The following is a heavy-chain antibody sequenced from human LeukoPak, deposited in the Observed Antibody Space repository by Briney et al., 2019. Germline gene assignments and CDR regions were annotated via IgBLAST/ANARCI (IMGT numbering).Heavy chain of an antibody. CDR1: GGTFSSYA. CDR3: AYRGAAAGRDVDV. J-gene: IGHJ6*02. V-gene: IGHV1-69*13. CDR2: IIPIFGTA. Sequence: SVKVSCKASGGTFSSYAISWVRQAPGQGLEWMGGIIPIFGTANYAQKFQGRVTFTADESTSTAYMELSSLRSEDTAVYYCAYRGAAAGRDVDVWGQGTTVTVSS. D-gene: IGHD6-13*01.